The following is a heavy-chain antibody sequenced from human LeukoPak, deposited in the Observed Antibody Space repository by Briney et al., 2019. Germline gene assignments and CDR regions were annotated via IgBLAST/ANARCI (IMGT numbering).Heavy chain of an antibody. D-gene: IGHD2-15*01. CDR3: ARGRNSAFDY. CDR2: TYYRSKWYN. J-gene: IGHJ4*02. V-gene: IGHV6-1*01. Sequence: SQTLSLTCAISGDSVSSKGVAWNWIRQSPSRGLEWLGTTYYRSKWYNDYAVSVKSRITINPDTSKNQLSLQLNSVTPEDTAVYYCARGRNSAFDYWGQGTLVTVSS. CDR1: GDSVSSKGVA.